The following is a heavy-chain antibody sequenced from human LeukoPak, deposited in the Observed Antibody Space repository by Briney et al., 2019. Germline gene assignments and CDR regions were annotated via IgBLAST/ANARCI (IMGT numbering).Heavy chain of an antibody. J-gene: IGHJ6*03. CDR2: IYDSGST. V-gene: IGHV4-39*07. Sequence: PSETLSLTCTVSGGSISSSSYKWGWMRQPPGKGLEWIGSIYDSGSTYYNPSLKSRVTISVDTSKNQFSLKLSSVTAADTAVYYCARALINYYYYMDVWGKGTTVTVSS. D-gene: IGHD3-22*01. CDR3: ARALINYYYYMDV. CDR1: GGSISSSSYK.